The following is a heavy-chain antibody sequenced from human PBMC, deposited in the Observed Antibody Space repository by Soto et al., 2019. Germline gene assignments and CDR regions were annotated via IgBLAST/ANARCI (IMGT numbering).Heavy chain of an antibody. Sequence: LRLSCTASGFIFGDYAMIWFRQAPGKGLECVGFITSKRYGGTAEYAASVKGRFTISRDDSKSIAYLQMNSLETEDTAVYYCSRLGRDGYTIPFDYWGKGALVTVSS. V-gene: IGHV3-49*03. D-gene: IGHD2-2*02. CDR2: ITSKRYGGTA. CDR1: GFIFGDYA. J-gene: IGHJ4*02. CDR3: SRLGRDGYTIPFDY.